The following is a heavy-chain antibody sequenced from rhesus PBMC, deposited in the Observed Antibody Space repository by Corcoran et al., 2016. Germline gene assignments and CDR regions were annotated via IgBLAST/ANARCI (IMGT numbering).Heavy chain of an antibody. CDR1: GYSISSGYG. J-gene: IGHJ4*01. CDR3: ARGGRQLEIVFDY. D-gene: IGHD6-25*01. Sequence: QVQLQESGPGLVKPSETLSLTCAVSGYSISSGYGWGWIRQPPGKGLEWIGQIYGGSGSTYYNPSLKRRVTISTDTSKNQFSLKLSSVTAADTAVYYCARGGRQLEIVFDYWGQGVLVTVSS. CDR2: IYGGSGST. V-gene: IGHV4-127*01.